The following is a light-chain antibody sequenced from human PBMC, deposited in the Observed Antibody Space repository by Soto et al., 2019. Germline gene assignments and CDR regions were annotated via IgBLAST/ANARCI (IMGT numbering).Light chain of an antibody. CDR2: RTS. V-gene: IGKV1-17*03. Sequence: DIQLTQSPSAMSASVGDRVTITCRASQGIGTLLTWFQQKPGRVPKRLIYRTSSLQNGVPTRFSGSGSGTEFTLTISSLQPEDFATYYCLQHAGYPFTFGGGTKVEI. J-gene: IGKJ4*01. CDR1: QGIGTL. CDR3: LQHAGYPFT.